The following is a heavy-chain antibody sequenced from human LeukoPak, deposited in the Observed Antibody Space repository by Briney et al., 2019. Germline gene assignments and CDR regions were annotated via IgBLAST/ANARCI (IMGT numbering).Heavy chain of an antibody. D-gene: IGHD3-22*01. J-gene: IGHJ4*02. Sequence: GASVKVSCKASGYTFSTYGISWVRQAPGQGLEWMGWISTSNGDTKYAQKLQGRVTMTTETSTSTAYMELRSLRSDDTAVYYCAKARGYDSSGDYGDFWGQGTLVTVSS. CDR1: GYTFSTYG. CDR2: ISTSNGDT. V-gene: IGHV1-18*01. CDR3: AKARGYDSSGDYGDF.